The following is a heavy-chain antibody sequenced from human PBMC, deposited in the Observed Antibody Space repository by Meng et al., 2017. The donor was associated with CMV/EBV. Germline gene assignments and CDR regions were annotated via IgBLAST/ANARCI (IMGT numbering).Heavy chain of an antibody. CDR3: AREWVVPAAIDWFDP. V-gene: IGHV1-2*02. Sequence: SGYTFTGYYMHWVRQPPGQGLEWMGWINPNSGGTNYAQKFQGRVTMTRDTSISTAYMELSRLRSDDTAVYYCAREWVVPAAIDWFDPWGQGTLVTVSS. CDR2: INPNSGGT. D-gene: IGHD2-2*01. J-gene: IGHJ5*02. CDR1: GYTFTGYY.